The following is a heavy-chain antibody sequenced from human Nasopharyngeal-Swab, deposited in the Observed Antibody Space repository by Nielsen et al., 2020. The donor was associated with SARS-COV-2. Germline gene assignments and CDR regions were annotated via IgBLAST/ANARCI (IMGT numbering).Heavy chain of an antibody. D-gene: IGHD3-22*01. CDR1: GYSFDSYW. J-gene: IGHJ3*02. CDR3: ARRVSSSGFDAFDI. CDR2: IYPGDSDV. Sequence: GGSLRLSCKDAGYSFDSYWIGWVRQMPGNGLEWMGIIYPGDSDVRYSPSFQGRVTISADKSINTAYIQWSSLKASDTAIYYCARRVSSSGFDAFDIWGQGALVTVSS. V-gene: IGHV5-51*01.